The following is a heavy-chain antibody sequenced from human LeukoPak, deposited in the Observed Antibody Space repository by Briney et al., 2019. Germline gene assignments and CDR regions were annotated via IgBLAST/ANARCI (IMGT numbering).Heavy chain of an antibody. CDR3: ARDDWSHAFDI. CDR2: IKQDGSDQ. D-gene: IGHD3-9*01. CDR1: GFTFSNYW. Sequence: GGSLRLSCAASGFTFSNYWLSWVRQAPGKGLEWVANIKQDGSDQYYVDSVKGRFTISRDNAKNSLYLQMNSLRAEDTAVYYCARDDWSHAFDIWGRGTMVTVSS. V-gene: IGHV3-7*01. J-gene: IGHJ3*02.